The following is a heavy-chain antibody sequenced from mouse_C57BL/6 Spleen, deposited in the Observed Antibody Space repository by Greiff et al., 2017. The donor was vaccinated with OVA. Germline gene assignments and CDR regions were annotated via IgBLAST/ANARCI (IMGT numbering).Heavy chain of an antibody. V-gene: IGHV5-6*02. D-gene: IGHD3-3*01. CDR1: GFTFSSYG. CDR2: ISSGGSYT. CDR3: ARSRDRFDY. Sequence: DVMLVESGGDLVKPGGSLKLSCAASGFTFSSYGMSWVRQTPDKRLEWVATISSGGSYTFSTDSVKGRFTISRDNAKNTLYLHMSSLKSEDTARYYCARSRDRFDYWGQGTTLTVSS. J-gene: IGHJ2*01.